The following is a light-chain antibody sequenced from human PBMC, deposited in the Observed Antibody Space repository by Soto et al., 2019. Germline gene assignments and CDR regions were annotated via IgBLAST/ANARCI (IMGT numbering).Light chain of an antibody. CDR1: HSVSSNQ. Sequence: EIVLTQSPGTLSLSPGERAILSCRASHSVSSNQVAWYQQKPGRAPRLLIYGASFRATGIPDRFSGSGSGTDFTLTISRLEPEDFAVYSCQQYSSSPRTFGQGTKVEIK. CDR3: QQYSSSPRT. J-gene: IGKJ1*01. V-gene: IGKV3-20*01. CDR2: GAS.